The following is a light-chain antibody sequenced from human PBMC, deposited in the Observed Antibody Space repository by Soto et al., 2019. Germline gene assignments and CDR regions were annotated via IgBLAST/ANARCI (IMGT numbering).Light chain of an antibody. V-gene: IGKV3-20*01. CDR1: QSVSSSY. Sequence: EIVLTQSPGTLSLSPGERATLSCRASQSVSSSYLAWYQQQPGQAPRLLIYGASSRATGSPDRFSGSGSGTDFTLTISSREPEDFAVYYCQQYGSSPSWTFGQGTKVEIK. CDR3: QQYGSSPSWT. J-gene: IGKJ1*01. CDR2: GAS.